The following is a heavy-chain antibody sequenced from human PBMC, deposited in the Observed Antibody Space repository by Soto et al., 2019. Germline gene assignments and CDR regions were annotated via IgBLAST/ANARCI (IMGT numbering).Heavy chain of an antibody. V-gene: IGHV4-39*01. CDR2: IYYSGST. Sequence: PSETLSLTCTVSGGSISSSSYYWGWIRQPPGKGLEWIGSIYYSGSTYYNPSLKSRVTISVDTSKNQFSLKLSSVTAADTAVYYCASYDSSGYFPWGRGTLVTVSS. CDR3: ASYDSSGYFP. CDR1: GGSISSSSYY. D-gene: IGHD3-22*01. J-gene: IGHJ5*02.